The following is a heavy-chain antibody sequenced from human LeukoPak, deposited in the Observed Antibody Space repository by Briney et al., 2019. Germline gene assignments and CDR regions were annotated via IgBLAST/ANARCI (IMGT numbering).Heavy chain of an antibody. V-gene: IGHV3-21*04. CDR1: GFTFSSYT. CDR3: AKNGYNSGWYDS. J-gene: IGHJ5*01. D-gene: IGHD6-25*01. CDR2: ITSRSSYI. Sequence: GGSLRLSCAASGFTFSSYTMNWVRQAPGKGLEWVSSITSRSSYIYYADSVKGRFTLSRDNSKNTLYLQMNSLRAEDTALYYCAKNGYNSGWYDSWGQGILVTVSS.